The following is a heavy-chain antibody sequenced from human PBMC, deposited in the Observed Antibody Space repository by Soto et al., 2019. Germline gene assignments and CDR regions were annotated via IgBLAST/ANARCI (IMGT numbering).Heavy chain of an antibody. CDR3: SDSPGSGGSTDGWFDP. V-gene: IGHV3-15*07. CDR1: GLTFSNAW. Sequence: GGSLRLSCAASGLTFSNAWMNWVRQAPGKGLEWVGRIKSKADGETTDYAAPVKGRFTISRDDSRNTLYLQMDSLKTEDTAIYYCSDSPGSGGSTDGWFDPWGQGTLVTVSS. CDR2: IKSKADGETT. D-gene: IGHD3-10*01. J-gene: IGHJ5*02.